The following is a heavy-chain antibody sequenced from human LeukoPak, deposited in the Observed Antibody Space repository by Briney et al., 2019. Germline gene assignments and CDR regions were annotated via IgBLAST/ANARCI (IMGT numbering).Heavy chain of an antibody. CDR1: GGSISSYY. J-gene: IGHJ4*02. Sequence: SETLSLTCTVSGGSISSYYWSWIRQPPGKGLEWIGYIYYSGSTNYNPSLKSRVTISVDTSKNQFSLKLSSVTAADTAVYYCARNIVVVSTPTFDYWGQGTLVTVSS. CDR3: ARNIVVVSTPTFDY. V-gene: IGHV4-59*01. D-gene: IGHD2-21*01. CDR2: IYYSGST.